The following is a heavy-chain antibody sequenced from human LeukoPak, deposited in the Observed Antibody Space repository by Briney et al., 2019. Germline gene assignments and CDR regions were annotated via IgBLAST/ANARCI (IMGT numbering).Heavy chain of an antibody. Sequence: SETLSLTCTVSGGSISSYYWSWIRQPPGRGVEWVGYIYYSGSTNYNPSLKSRVTISVDKSKNQFSLKLSSVTAAATAVYSCARARRPGDVDYWGPGTLVTVSS. J-gene: IGHJ4*02. CDR1: GGSISSYY. V-gene: IGHV4-59*01. D-gene: IGHD3-16*01. CDR3: ARARRPGDVDY. CDR2: IYYSGST.